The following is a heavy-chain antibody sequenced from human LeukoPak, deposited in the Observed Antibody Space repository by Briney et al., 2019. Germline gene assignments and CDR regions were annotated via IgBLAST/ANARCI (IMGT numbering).Heavy chain of an antibody. CDR2: IKQDGSEK. D-gene: IGHD3-10*01. CDR1: GFMFSTYW. V-gene: IGHV3-7*01. CDR3: ARVEGDSYGSGTYHRHFDY. J-gene: IGHJ4*02. Sequence: PGGSLRLSCAASGFMFSTYWMTWVRQAPGKGLEWVANIKQDGSEKYYVDSVRGRSTISRNNADNSLYLQMSSLRAEDTAVYYCARVEGDSYGSGTYHRHFDYVGQGTLVTVSS.